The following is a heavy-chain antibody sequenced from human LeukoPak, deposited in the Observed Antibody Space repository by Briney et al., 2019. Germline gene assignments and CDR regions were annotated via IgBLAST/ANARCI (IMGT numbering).Heavy chain of an antibody. CDR3: TRENWIGDSSGYHDY. V-gene: IGHV3-49*04. Sequence: GGSLRLSCTASGFTFGDYAMSWVRQAPGKGLEWVGFIRSEAYGGTAEYAASVKDRFTISRDDSKSIAYLQMNSLKTEDTAVYYCTRENWIGDSSGYHDYWGQGTLVTVSS. CDR2: IRSEAYGGTA. CDR1: GFTFGDYA. J-gene: IGHJ4*02. D-gene: IGHD3-22*01.